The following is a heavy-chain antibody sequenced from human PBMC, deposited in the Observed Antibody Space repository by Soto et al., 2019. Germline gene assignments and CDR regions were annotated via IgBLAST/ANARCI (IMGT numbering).Heavy chain of an antibody. CDR1: GFIFSDYW. V-gene: IGHV3-7*03. J-gene: IGHJ4*02. CDR3: VKDGGYCSSSTCYSPRNHYFDS. D-gene: IGHD2-2*01. CDR2: IKFDGSEK. Sequence: GGSLRLSCAASGFIFSDYWMSWVRQAPGKGPEWVANIKFDGSEKQYVDSVRGRFTISRDNSRNSLFLQMNSLRAGDTAVYYCVKDGGYCSSSTCYSPRNHYFDSWGQGTLVTVSS.